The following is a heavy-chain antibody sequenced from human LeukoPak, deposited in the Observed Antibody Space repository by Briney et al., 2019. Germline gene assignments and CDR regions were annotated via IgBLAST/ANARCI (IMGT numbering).Heavy chain of an antibody. V-gene: IGHV5-10-1*01. Sequence: GESLKISCKGSGYSFTSYWIIWVRQMPGKGLEWMGRIDPSDSYTKYSPSFQGHVTISADKSINTAYLEWSSLKASDTAMYYCARRSCCSGSYYYFDYWGQGTLVTVSP. CDR1: GYSFTSYW. CDR2: IDPSDSYT. CDR3: ARRSCCSGSYYYFDY. D-gene: IGHD3-10*02. J-gene: IGHJ4*02.